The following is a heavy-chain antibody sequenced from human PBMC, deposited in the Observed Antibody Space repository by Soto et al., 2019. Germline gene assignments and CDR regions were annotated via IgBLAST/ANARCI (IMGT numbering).Heavy chain of an antibody. Sequence: ASVKVSCKVSGYTVSSSGFNWVRQAPGQGLEWMGWISAKSGNTNYAQNLQGRVTMTTDTSTSTAYMELRSLTSDDTDVYYCTRAAASDFNYVSNYSWGKGTLVTVSS. V-gene: IGHV1-18*04. CDR3: TRAAASDFNYVSNYS. J-gene: IGHJ4*02. CDR2: ISAKSGNT. CDR1: GYTVSSSG. D-gene: IGHD3-10*02.